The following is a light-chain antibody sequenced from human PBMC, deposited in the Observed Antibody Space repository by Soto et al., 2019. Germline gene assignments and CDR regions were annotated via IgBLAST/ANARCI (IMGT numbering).Light chain of an antibody. CDR3: QRYNDYQYV. J-gene: IGKJ2*01. Sequence: TQSPSTLSASVGDRVTITXXAXQSITTWLAWYQQKPGKTPKLLIYKAINLQSGVPSRFSGSGSGTEFTLTISSLQPDDFATYYCQRYNDYQYVFGQGTKLDMK. CDR1: QSITTW. CDR2: KAI. V-gene: IGKV1-5*03.